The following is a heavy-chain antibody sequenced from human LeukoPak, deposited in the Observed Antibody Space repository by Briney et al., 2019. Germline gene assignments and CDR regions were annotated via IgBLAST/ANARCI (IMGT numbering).Heavy chain of an antibody. CDR2: IKQDGSEK. V-gene: IGHV3-7*04. D-gene: IGHD4-17*01. CDR3: ARATTVTTSPSGYFDY. J-gene: IGHJ4*02. CDR1: GFTFSSYW. Sequence: GGSLRLSCAASGFTFSSYWMSWVRQAPGKGLEWVANIKQDGSEKYYVDSVKGRFTISRDNAKNSLYLQMNSLGAEDTAVYYCARATTVTTSPSGYFDYWGQGTLVTVSS.